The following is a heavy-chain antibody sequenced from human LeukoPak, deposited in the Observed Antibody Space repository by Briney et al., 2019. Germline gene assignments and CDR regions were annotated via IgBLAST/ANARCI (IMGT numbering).Heavy chain of an antibody. V-gene: IGHV3-9*01. CDR2: ISWNSGSI. D-gene: IGHD3-22*01. CDR3: AKDRYYYDSSGQFDY. CDR1: GFTFDDYA. J-gene: IGHJ4*02. Sequence: GGSLRLSCAASGFTFDDYAMHWVRQAPGKGLGWVSGISWNSGSIGYADSVKGRFTISRDNAKNSLYLQMNSLRAEDTALYYCAKDRYYYDSSGQFDYWGQGTLVTVSS.